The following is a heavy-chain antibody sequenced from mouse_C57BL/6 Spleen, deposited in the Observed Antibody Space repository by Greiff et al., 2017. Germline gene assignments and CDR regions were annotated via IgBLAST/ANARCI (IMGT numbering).Heavy chain of an antibody. J-gene: IGHJ1*03. V-gene: IGHV1-50*01. CDR3: ARGDYYGSSLCWYFDV. CDR2: IDPSDSYT. CDR1: GYTFTSYW. D-gene: IGHD1-1*01. Sequence: QVQLQQPGAELVKPGASVKLSCKASGYTFTSYWMQWVKQRPGQGLEWIGEIDPSDSYTNYNQKFKGKATLTVDTSSSTAYMQLSSLTSEDSAVYYCARGDYYGSSLCWYFDVWGTGTTVTVSS.